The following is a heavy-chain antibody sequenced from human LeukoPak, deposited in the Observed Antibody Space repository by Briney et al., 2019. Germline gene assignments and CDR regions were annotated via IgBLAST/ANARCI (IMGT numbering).Heavy chain of an antibody. Sequence: SETLSLTCTVSSGSISSSSYYWGWIRQPPGKGLEWIGSIYYSGSTYYNPSLKSRVTISVDTSKNQFSLKLSSVTAADTAVYYCARLDGDYPFDYWGQGTLVTVSS. CDR2: IYYSGST. D-gene: IGHD4-17*01. CDR3: ARLDGDYPFDY. V-gene: IGHV4-39*01. J-gene: IGHJ4*02. CDR1: SGSISSSSYY.